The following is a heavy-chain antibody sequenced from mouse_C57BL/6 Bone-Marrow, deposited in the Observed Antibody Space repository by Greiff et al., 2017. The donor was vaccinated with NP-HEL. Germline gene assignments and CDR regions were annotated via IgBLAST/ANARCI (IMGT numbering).Heavy chain of an antibody. D-gene: IGHD1-1*01. V-gene: IGHV1-5*01. Sequence: EVQLQESGTVLARPGASVKMSCKTSGYTFPSSWMHWVKQRPGQGLEWIGAIYPGNSDTSYNQKFKGKAKLTAVTSASTAYMELSSLTNEDSAVYYCTRWRLLPYYFDYWGQGTTLTVSS. CDR2: IYPGNSDT. CDR1: GYTFPSSW. J-gene: IGHJ2*01. CDR3: TRWRLLPYYFDY.